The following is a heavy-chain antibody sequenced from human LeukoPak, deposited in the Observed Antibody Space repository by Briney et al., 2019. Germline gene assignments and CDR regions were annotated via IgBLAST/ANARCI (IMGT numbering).Heavy chain of an antibody. CDR1: GGSISSSSYY. J-gene: IGHJ6*02. CDR2: IYYSGST. V-gene: IGHV4-39*01. D-gene: IGHD2-2*01. CDR3: ARSIVVVPAAMSVYYYYYGMDV. Sequence: SETLSLTCTVSGGSISSSSYYWGWIRQPPGKGLEWIGSIYYSGSTYYNPSLKSRVTISVDTSKNQFSLKLSSVTAADMAVYYCARSIVVVPAAMSVYYYYYGMDVWGQGTTVTVSS.